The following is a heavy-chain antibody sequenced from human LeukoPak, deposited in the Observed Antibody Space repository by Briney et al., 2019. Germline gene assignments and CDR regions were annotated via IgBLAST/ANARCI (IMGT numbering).Heavy chain of an antibody. J-gene: IGHJ4*02. CDR2: ISAYNGNT. Sequence: ASVKVSCKASGYTFTSYGISWVRQAPGQGLEGMGWISAYNGNTNYAQKLQGSVTMTTDTSTSTAYMELRSLRSDDTAVYYRARAPITMVRGVILDFDYWGQGTLVTVSS. CDR1: GYTFTSYG. V-gene: IGHV1-18*04. CDR3: ARAPITMVRGVILDFDY. D-gene: IGHD3-10*01.